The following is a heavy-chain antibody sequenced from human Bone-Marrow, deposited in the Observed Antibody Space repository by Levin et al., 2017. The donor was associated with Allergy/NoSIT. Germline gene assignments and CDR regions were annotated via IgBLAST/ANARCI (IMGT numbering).Heavy chain of an antibody. CDR3: ARDETWGSLDY. D-gene: IGHD7-27*01. Sequence: TGGSLRLSCAASGFTFSDYYMTWIRQAPGKGLEWISYITTGSSEYYTDSVKGRFTISRDNTKNLVYLQMNSLRAEDTAVYYCARDETWGSLDYWGQGTLVTVSS. J-gene: IGHJ4*02. CDR2: ITTGSSE. CDR1: GFTFSDYY. V-gene: IGHV3-11*01.